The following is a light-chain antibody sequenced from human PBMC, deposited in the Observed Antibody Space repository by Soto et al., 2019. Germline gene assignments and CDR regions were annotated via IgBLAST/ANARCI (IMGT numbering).Light chain of an antibody. Sequence: QSVLTQPPSASGTPGQRVTISCSGSSSNIGSNYVSWYQHLPGTAPKLLIFDNDQRPSGVPDRFSGSKSGTSASLAISGLRSEDEADYYCAAWDDSLSVLFGGGTKLTVL. CDR3: AAWDDSLSVL. CDR1: SSNIGSNY. J-gene: IGLJ3*02. CDR2: DND. V-gene: IGLV1-47*02.